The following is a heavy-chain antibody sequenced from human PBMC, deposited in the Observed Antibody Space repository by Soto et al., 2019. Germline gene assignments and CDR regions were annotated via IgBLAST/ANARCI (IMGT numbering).Heavy chain of an antibody. D-gene: IGHD5-12*01. Sequence: GGSLRLSCAASGFTFSSYAISWVRQAPGKGLEWVSGISGSGGSAYYADSVKGRFTISRDNSKNTLYLQMSSLRAEDTAVYYCVKGVATTHTGDPSAFDYWGQGTLVTVSS. CDR3: VKGVATTHTGDPSAFDY. J-gene: IGHJ4*02. V-gene: IGHV3-23*01. CDR2: ISGSGGSA. CDR1: GFTFSSYA.